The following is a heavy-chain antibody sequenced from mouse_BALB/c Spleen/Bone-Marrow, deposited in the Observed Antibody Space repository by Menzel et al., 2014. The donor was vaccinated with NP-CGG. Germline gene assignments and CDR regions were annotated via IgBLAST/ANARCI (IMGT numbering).Heavy chain of an antibody. J-gene: IGHJ4*01. CDR3: AREGGTTANYYAMDY. D-gene: IGHD1-2*01. CDR2: ISSGGST. CDR1: GFTFCSYA. V-gene: IGHV5-6-5*01. Sequence: EVKLVESGGGLVKPGGSLKLSCAASGFTFCSYAMSWVRQTPEKRLEWVASISSGGSTYYPDSVKGRFTISRDNARNILYLQRSSLRSEDTAMYYCAREGGTTANYYAMDYWDQGTSVTVSS.